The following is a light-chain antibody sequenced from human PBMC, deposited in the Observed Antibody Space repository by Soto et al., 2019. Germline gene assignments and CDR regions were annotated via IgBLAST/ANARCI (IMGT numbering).Light chain of an antibody. CDR3: SSYTSSNTFYV. CDR1: SSDVGGYYY. CDR2: QVS. V-gene: IGLV2-14*01. J-gene: IGLJ1*01. Sequence: QSVLTQPASVSGSPGQSITISCTGTSSDVGGYYYVSWYQHHPGKAPKLMIYQVSNRPSGVSNRFSGSKSGNTASLTISGRHAEDEADYYCSSYTSSNTFYVFGTGTKLTVL.